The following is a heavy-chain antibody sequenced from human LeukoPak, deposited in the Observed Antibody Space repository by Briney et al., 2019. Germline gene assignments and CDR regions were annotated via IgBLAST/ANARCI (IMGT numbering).Heavy chain of an antibody. CDR2: FYTSGST. CDR3: ARWTTYRFDP. V-gene: IGHV4-61*02. D-gene: IGHD1-14*01. J-gene: IGHJ5*02. Sequence: PSETLSLTCTVSGGSISSGSYYWTWIRQPAGKGLEWIGRFYTSGSTNYNPSLKSRVTISVDTSKNQFSLKLTSVTAADTAVYYCARWTTYRFDPWGQGTLVTVSS. CDR1: GGSISSGSYY.